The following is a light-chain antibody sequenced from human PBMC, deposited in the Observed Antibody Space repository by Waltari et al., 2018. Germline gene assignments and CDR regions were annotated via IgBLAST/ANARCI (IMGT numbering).Light chain of an antibody. V-gene: IGLV2-8*01. Sequence: QSALTQPPSAAGSPGQSVTISCTGTSRDVGGYNYVSWYQQHPGKAPKLLIYEVNKRPSGVPDRFSGSKSGNTASLTVSGLQVEDEGDYYCSSFAGRDNFGVFGGGTKLTVL. CDR1: SRDVGGYNY. J-gene: IGLJ3*02. CDR3: SSFAGRDNFGV. CDR2: EVN.